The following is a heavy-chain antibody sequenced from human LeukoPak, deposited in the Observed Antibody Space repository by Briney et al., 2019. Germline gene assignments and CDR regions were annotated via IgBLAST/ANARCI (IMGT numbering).Heavy chain of an antibody. V-gene: IGHV4-61*01. Sequence: SETLSLTCTVSGGSVSSGSYYWSWIRQPPGKGLEWIGYIYYSGSTNYNPSPKSRVTISLDTSTNQFSLKLSSVTAADTAVYYCARRRREGWYFDLWGRGTLVTVSS. J-gene: IGHJ2*01. CDR1: GGSVSSGSYY. CDR3: ARRRREGWYFDL. CDR2: IYYSGST.